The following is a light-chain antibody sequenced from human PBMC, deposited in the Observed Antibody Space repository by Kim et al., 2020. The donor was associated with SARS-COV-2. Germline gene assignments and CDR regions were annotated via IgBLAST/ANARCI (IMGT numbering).Light chain of an antibody. J-gene: IGKJ2*01. CDR2: RAS. CDR3: QKYESGPYT. V-gene: IGKV1-27*01. CDR1: RAIDNY. Sequence: ATVENSSTVASRSSRAIDNYLARYQQKPGKVPKLLLFRASTMGSGVPSRFSGSGSETEFTLTINRLQPEDVATYYCQKYESGPYTFGQGTKLEI.